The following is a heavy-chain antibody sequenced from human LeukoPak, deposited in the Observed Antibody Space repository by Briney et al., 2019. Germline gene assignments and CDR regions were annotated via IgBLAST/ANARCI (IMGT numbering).Heavy chain of an antibody. CDR3: ATVAGLERDSDY. CDR1: GFTFSSYA. CDR2: ISGSGGST. Sequence: GGSLILSCAASGFTFSSYAMSWVRQAPGKGLEWVSAISGSGGSTYYADSVKGRFTISRDNSKNTLYLQMNSLRAEDTAVYYCATVAGLERDSDYWGQGTLVTVSS. V-gene: IGHV3-23*01. D-gene: IGHD1-1*01. J-gene: IGHJ4*02.